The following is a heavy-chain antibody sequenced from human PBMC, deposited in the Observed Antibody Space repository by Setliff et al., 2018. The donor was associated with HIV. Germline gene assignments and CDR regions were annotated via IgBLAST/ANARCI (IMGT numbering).Heavy chain of an antibody. V-gene: IGHV4-34*01. CDR2: INHSRRT. J-gene: IGHJ4*02. CDR1: GGSFSGFY. Sequence: SETLSLTCAVYGGSFSGFYWNWIRQAPGKGLEWIGEINHSRRTNYNPSLKSRVTISVDTSKNQFSLKLSSVTAADTAVYYCARGLNYYDSSGYYPVFDYWGQGTLVTVSS. CDR3: ARGLNYYDSSGYYPVFDY. D-gene: IGHD3-22*01.